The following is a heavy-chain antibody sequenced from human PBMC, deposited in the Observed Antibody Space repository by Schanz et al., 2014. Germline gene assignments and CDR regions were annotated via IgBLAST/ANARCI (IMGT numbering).Heavy chain of an antibody. CDR2: INPIGGST. CDR3: ARGRTFDY. J-gene: IGHJ4*02. Sequence: QVHLVQSGAEVHKPGASLKISCKASGYTFTNFFLHWVRQAPGQGLEWMGIINPIGGSTNYAQKFRGRVTMTRNTSMSTAYIELHILTSEDTAVYYCARGRTFDYWGQGTLVTVSS. V-gene: IGHV1-46*01. CDR1: GYTFTNFF.